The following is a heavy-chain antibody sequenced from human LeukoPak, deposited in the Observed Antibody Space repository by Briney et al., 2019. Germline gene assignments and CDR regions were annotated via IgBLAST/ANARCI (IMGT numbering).Heavy chain of an antibody. D-gene: IGHD3-22*01. CDR3: ARGDYDSSGYYVTYDGFDI. Sequence: PSETLSLTCAVYGGSFSGYYWSWIRQPPGKGLEWIGEINHSGSTNYNPSLKSRVTISVDTSKNQFSLKLSSVTAADTAVYYCARGDYDSSGYYVTYDGFDIWGQGKMVTVSS. V-gene: IGHV4-34*01. J-gene: IGHJ3*02. CDR1: GGSFSGYY. CDR2: INHSGST.